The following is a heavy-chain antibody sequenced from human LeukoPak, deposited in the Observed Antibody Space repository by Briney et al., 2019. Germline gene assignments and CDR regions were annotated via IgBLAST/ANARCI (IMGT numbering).Heavy chain of an antibody. Sequence: SETLSLTRTVSGGSISSYYWSWIRQPAGKGLEWIGRIYTSGSTNYNPSLKSRVTMSVDTSKNQFSLKLSSVTAADTAVYYCARDRHLGQLTPFDIWGQGTMVTVSS. D-gene: IGHD5-18*01. V-gene: IGHV4-4*07. CDR2: IYTSGST. CDR3: ARDRHLGQLTPFDI. CDR1: GGSISSYY. J-gene: IGHJ3*02.